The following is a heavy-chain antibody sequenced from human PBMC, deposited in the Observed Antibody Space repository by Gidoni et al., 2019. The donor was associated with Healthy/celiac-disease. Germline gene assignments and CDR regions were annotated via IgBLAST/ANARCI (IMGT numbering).Heavy chain of an antibody. D-gene: IGHD2-2*01. CDR3: ARGGGDIVVVRSMDV. CDR1: GGPFRSYA. Sequence: QVQLVQSGAEVKKPGSSVKVSCQASGGPFRSYAISWLRQAPGQGLEWKGRIIPILGIANYAQKFQGRVTITADKSTSTAYMELSSLRSEDTAVYYCARGGGDIVVVRSMDVWGQGTTVTVSS. CDR2: IIPILGIA. J-gene: IGHJ6*02. V-gene: IGHV1-69*04.